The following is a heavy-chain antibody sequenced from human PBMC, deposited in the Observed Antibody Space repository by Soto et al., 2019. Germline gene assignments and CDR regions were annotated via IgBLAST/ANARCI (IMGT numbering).Heavy chain of an antibody. J-gene: IGHJ5*02. Sequence: ASVKVSCKASGGTFRGYAISWVRQATGQGLEWMGWMNPGSGKTGYANKFQGRVTMTRDASTSTAHLELSSLTSEDTAVYYCARMASAGTLNWFDPWGQGTLVTVSS. V-gene: IGHV1-8*01. CDR2: MNPGSGKT. D-gene: IGHD6-13*01. CDR3: ARMASAGTLNWFDP. CDR1: GGTFRGYA.